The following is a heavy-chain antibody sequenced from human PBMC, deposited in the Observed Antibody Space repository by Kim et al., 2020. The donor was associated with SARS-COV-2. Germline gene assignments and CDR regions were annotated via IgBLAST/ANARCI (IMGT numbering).Heavy chain of an antibody. Sequence: SETLSLTCTVSGGSISSSSYYWGWIRQPPGKGLEWIGSIYYGGSTYYNPSLESRVTISVDTSKNQFSLKLNSVTAADTAVYYCARSVAIGGRPVSYFDY. CDR2: IYYGGST. J-gene: IGHJ4*01. CDR3: ARSVAIGGRPVSYFDY. V-gene: IGHV4-39*07. D-gene: IGHD6-6*01. CDR1: GGSISSSSYY.